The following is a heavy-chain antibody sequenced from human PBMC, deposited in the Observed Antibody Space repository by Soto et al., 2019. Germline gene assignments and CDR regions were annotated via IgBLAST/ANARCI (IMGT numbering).Heavy chain of an antibody. CDR2: IYATGTT. V-gene: IGHV4-4*07. Sequence: LSLNFPFSVASNTGLSCTLIRNSAGKGLEWIGRIYATGTTDYNPSLKSRVMMSVDTSKKQFSLKLRSVTAADTAVYYCVRDGTKTLRDWFDPWGQGISVTVSS. J-gene: IGHJ5*02. D-gene: IGHD1-1*01. CDR3: VRDGTKTLRDWFDP. CDR1: VASNTGLS.